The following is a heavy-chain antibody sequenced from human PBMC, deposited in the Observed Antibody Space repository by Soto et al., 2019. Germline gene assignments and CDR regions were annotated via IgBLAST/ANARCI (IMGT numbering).Heavy chain of an antibody. CDR1: GFTFSAYS. Sequence: EVQLLESGGGLVQPGGSLRLSCAPSGFTFSAYSMSWVRQAPGKGLEWVSAISGTSTSTYYADSVQGRFTIYRDSSRKSLFLQMNTLRAEDTAVYFCAIRIFGVEYWGQGTQVTVSS. V-gene: IGHV3-23*01. D-gene: IGHD3-3*01. CDR3: AIRIFGVEY. J-gene: IGHJ4*02. CDR2: ISGTSTST.